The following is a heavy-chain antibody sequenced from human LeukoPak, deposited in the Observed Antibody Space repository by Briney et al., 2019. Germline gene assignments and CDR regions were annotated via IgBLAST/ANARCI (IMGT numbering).Heavy chain of an antibody. Sequence: SETLSLTCTVSGGSISSYYWSWIRQPPGKGLEWIGYIYYSGNTNYNPSLKSRVTISVDTSKNQFSLKLSSVTAADTAVYYCARSPGGDYFNWFDPWGQGTLVTVSS. CDR1: GGSISSYY. CDR3: ARSPGGDYFNWFDP. J-gene: IGHJ5*02. CDR2: IYYSGNT. D-gene: IGHD2-21*02. V-gene: IGHV4-59*08.